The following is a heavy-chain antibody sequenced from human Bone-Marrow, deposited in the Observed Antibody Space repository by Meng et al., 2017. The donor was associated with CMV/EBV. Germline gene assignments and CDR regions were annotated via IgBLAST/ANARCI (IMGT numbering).Heavy chain of an antibody. CDR2: ISGSGGTT. J-gene: IGHJ4*02. CDR3: AKVPRDGYNYYDFDY. V-gene: IGHV3-23*01. D-gene: IGHD5-24*01. CDR1: GFTFSNYA. Sequence: SGFTFSNYAMNWVRQAPGKRLDWVSIISGSGGTTHYADSVKGRFTISRDNSKNTLYLHMNTLRAEDTAVYYCAKVPRDGYNYYDFDYWGQGTLVTVSS.